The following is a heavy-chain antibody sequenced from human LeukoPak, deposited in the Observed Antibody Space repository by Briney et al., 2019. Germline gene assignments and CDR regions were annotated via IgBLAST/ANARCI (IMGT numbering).Heavy chain of an antibody. CDR3: ARDLTHCSGGRCHTSPNDC. Sequence: PGGSLRLSCAASGFTFSNYWMHWVRQAPGEGLVWVSRIKGDGSGTNYADSVKGRFTISRDNARNTLYLQMNSVRVEDTGVYYCARDLTHCSGGRCHTSPNDCWGQGTQVTVSS. CDR2: IKGDGSGT. V-gene: IGHV3-74*01. CDR1: GFTFSNYW. J-gene: IGHJ4*02. D-gene: IGHD2-15*01.